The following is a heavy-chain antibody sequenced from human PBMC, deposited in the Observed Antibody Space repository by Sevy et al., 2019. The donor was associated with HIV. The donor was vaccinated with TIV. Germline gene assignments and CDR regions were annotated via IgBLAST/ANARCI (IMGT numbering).Heavy chain of an antibody. D-gene: IGHD3-22*01. J-gene: IGHJ4*02. CDR1: GYTFTGYY. CDR2: INPNSGGT. V-gene: IGHV1-2*02. CDR3: ARAFYYDSSGYYYDY. Sequence: ASVKVSCKASGYTFTGYYMHWVRQAPGQGLEWMGWINPNSGGTNYAQKFQGRVTMTRDTSIITAYMELSRLISDDTAVYYCARAFYYDSSGYYYDYWGQGTLVTVSS.